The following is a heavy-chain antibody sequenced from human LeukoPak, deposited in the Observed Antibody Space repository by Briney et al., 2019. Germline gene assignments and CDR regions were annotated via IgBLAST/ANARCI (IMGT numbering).Heavy chain of an antibody. CDR2: IKTDGTTA. V-gene: IGHV3-74*01. D-gene: IGHD5-24*01. J-gene: IGHJ4*02. Sequence: GGSLTLSCAASGFSFSNQWMHWLRQVPGKGLAWVSVIKTDGTTAIYSYSVKGRFTISRDNAKSTVYLQMNSLRVGDTALYFCSTGARFYFDLWGLGTLVSVSS. CDR1: GFSFSNQW. CDR3: STGARFYFDL.